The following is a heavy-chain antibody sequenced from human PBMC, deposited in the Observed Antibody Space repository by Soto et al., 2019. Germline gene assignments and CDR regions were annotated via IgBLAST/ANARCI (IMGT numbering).Heavy chain of an antibody. D-gene: IGHD3-16*01. CDR1: GYTFTGYY. J-gene: IGHJ4*02. V-gene: IGHV1-2*02. CDR3: AGTHQFYDGSVAFNILDY. CDR2: INPNNGDT. Sequence: ASVKVSCKASGYTFTGYYMHWLRQAPGQGLEWMGWINPNNGDTNFAQKFQGRVTLTSDTSITTSYMGLSNLRSDDTAVYFCAGTHQFYDGSVAFNILDYSGQGTLVSVPS.